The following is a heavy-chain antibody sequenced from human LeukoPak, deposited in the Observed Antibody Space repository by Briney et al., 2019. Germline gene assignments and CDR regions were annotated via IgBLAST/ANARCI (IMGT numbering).Heavy chain of an antibody. CDR2: IKQDGSEK. Sequence: TGGSLRLSCAASGFTLSSYWMSWVRQAPGKGLEWVANIKQDGSEKYYVDSVKGRFTISRDNAKNSLYLQMNSLRAEDTAVYYCARDYHCSSTSCYLYYYYYGMDVWGQGTTVTVSS. D-gene: IGHD2-2*01. CDR1: GFTLSSYW. V-gene: IGHV3-7*03. J-gene: IGHJ6*02. CDR3: ARDYHCSSTSCYLYYYYYGMDV.